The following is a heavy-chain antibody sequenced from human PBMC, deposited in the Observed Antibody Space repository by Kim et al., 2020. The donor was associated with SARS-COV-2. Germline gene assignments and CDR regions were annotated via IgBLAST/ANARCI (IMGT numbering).Heavy chain of an antibody. CDR1: GGTFSNYA. V-gene: IGHV1-69*04. D-gene: IGHD4-4*01. Sequence: SVKVSCKASGGTFSNYAISWVRQAPGQGLEWMGRLIPLHGLTNYAEKFQGRVALTADKSATTAYMELSSLRSDDTAVYYCARDDYTDRKIDLWGLGSLLTVSS. CDR2: LIPLHGLT. J-gene: IGHJ5*02. CDR3: ARDDYTDRKIDL.